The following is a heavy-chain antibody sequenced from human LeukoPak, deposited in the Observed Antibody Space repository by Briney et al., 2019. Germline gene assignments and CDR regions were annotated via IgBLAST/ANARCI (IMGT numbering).Heavy chain of an antibody. J-gene: IGHJ4*02. CDR2: INHSGNP. D-gene: IGHD4-23*01. Sequence: PSETLSLTCAVSGGSFIGYHWNWIRQPPGKGLEWIGEINHSGNPNYNPSLMSRVTISIDTSKNQFSLKLRSLTAADTAVYYCARDPTTVVTTPYYFDDWGQGTLVTVSS. V-gene: IGHV4-34*01. CDR3: ARDPTTVVTTPYYFDD. CDR1: GGSFIGYH.